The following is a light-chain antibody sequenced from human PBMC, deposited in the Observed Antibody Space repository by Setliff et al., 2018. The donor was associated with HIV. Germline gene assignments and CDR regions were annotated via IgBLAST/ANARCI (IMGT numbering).Light chain of an antibody. CDR3: SSYTRTNLFV. V-gene: IGLV2-14*01. J-gene: IGLJ1*01. CDR2: EVF. CDR1: TSDISHYNF. Sequence: QSVLAQPASVSASPGQSITISCTGTTSDISHYNFVSWYQQHPDSAPKLLIYEVFNRPSGVSHRFSGSKSGNTASLTISGLRAEDEADYYCSSYTRTNLFVFGTGTKVTVL.